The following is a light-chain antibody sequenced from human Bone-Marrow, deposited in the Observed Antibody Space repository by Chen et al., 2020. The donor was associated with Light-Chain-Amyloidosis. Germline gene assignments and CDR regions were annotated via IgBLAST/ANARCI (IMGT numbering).Light chain of an antibody. V-gene: IGKV1-5*01. CDR2: DAS. J-gene: IGKJ2*01. CDR1: QNIRKW. Sequence: DIQMTQFPSTLSAPVGDSVTITCPASQNIRKWVAWYQQKPGKAPNLLIYDASNLESGVPSRFSGSGSGTEFTLTISSLQPDDFATYYCRQYNAFSMYTFGQGTKLEI. CDR3: RQYNAFSMYT.